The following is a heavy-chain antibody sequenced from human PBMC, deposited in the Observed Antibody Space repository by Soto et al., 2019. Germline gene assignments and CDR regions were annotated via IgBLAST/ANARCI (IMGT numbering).Heavy chain of an antibody. J-gene: IGHJ4*02. Sequence: QLQLQESGPGLVKPSQTLSLACTVSGGSFSSGGYYWSWIRQLPGKGLEWIGYIYYSGSTYYNPSLKRRFPISLDTSKNQFALKLSSVTAADTAVYYCARATSFAGHHGYWGQGTLVTVSS. V-gene: IGHV4-31*03. D-gene: IGHD6-13*01. CDR3: ARATSFAGHHGY. CDR2: IYYSGST. CDR1: GGSFSSGGYY.